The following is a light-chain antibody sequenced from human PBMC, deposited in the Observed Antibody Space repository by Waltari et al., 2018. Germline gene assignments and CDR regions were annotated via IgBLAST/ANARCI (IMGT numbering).Light chain of an antibody. J-gene: IGKJ2*01. CDR1: QDISNW. Sequence: DIQMTQSPSYVSASVGHRVTITCRASQDISNWLAWYQQRPGEAPKLLIYAASILQSGVPSRFSGSGSGSDFTLTITSLQPDDFGSYHCQQVNSYPFTFGQGTKLEI. V-gene: IGKV1D-12*01. CDR3: QQVNSYPFT. CDR2: AAS.